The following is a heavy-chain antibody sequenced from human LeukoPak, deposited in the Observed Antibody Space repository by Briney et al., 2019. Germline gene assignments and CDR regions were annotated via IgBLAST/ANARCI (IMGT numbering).Heavy chain of an antibody. CDR3: TRPSAPLYGSGSYVY. D-gene: IGHD3-10*01. Sequence: GGSLRLSCTASGFTFCDYAMSWFRQAPGKGLEWVGFIRSKAYGGTTEYAAPVKGRFTISRDDSKSIAYLQMNSLKTEDTAVYYCTRPSAPLYGSGSYVYWGQGTLVTVSS. V-gene: IGHV3-49*03. J-gene: IGHJ4*02. CDR2: IRSKAYGGTT. CDR1: GFTFCDYA.